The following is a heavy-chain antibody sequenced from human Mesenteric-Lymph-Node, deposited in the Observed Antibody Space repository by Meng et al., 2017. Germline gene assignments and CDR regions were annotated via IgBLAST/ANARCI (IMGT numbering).Heavy chain of an antibody. D-gene: IGHD1-26*01. CDR3: ARSGVGATRGFDY. CDR2: IYYSGST. Sequence: SETLSLTCTVSGGSISSYYWSWIRQPPGKGLEWIGYIYYSGSTNYNPSLKSRVTISVDTSKNQFSLKLTSMTAADTAAYYCARSGVGATRGFDYWGQGALVTVSS. CDR1: GGSISSYY. V-gene: IGHV4-59*08. J-gene: IGHJ4*02.